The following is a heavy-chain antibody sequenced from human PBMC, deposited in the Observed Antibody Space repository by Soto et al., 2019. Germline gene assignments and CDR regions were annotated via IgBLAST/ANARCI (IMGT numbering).Heavy chain of an antibody. CDR2: IKSKTDGGTT. J-gene: IGHJ6*03. CDR3: TTDLRFIVVVPAAIFMDV. D-gene: IGHD2-2*02. CDR1: GFTFSNAW. Sequence: GGSLRLSCAASGFTFSNAWMSWVRQAPGKGLEWVGRIKSKTDGGTTDYAAPVKGRFTISRDDSKNTLYLQMNSLKTEDTAVYYCTTDLRFIVVVPAAIFMDVWGKGTTVTVSS. V-gene: IGHV3-15*01.